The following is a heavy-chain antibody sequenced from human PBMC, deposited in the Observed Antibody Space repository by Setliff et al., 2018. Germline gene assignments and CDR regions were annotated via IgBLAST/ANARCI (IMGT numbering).Heavy chain of an antibody. CDR2: IYYSGST. CDR1: GGSISSGGYY. V-gene: IGHV4-31*03. D-gene: IGHD2-2*01. CDR3: ARGGPEGRYCSSTSCHSHTNWFDP. Sequence: SETLSLTCTVSGGSISSGGYYWSWIRQHPGKGLEWIGYIYYSGSTYYNPSLKSRVTISVDTSKNQFSLKLSSVTAADTAVYYCARGGPEGRYCSSTSCHSHTNWFDPWGQGTLVTVSS. J-gene: IGHJ5*02.